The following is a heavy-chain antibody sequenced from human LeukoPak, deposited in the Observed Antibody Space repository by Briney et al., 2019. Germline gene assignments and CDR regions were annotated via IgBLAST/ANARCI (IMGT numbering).Heavy chain of an antibody. J-gene: IGHJ3*02. CDR3: ARSGAFDAFDI. D-gene: IGHD3-10*01. CDR2: IYYSGST. Sequence: PSETLSLTCTVSGGSISSSSYYWGWIRQPPGKGLEWIGYIYYSGSTNYNPSLKSRVTISVDTSKNQFSLKLTSVTAADTAVYYCARSGAFDAFDIWGQGTMVTVSS. CDR1: GGSISSSSYY. V-gene: IGHV4-61*05.